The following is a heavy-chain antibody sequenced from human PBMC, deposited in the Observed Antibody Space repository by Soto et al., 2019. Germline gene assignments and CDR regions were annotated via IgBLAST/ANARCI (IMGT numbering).Heavy chain of an antibody. CDR1: GYTFTSYD. V-gene: IGHV1-8*01. Sequence: ASVKVSCKASGYTFTSYDINWVRQATGQGLEWMGWINPTDGNRNFAQKFEDRVTMTTATSTNTAFLELRSLKSDDTAIYYCARDRLRGYDSSGFYSWGQGTMVTVSS. D-gene: IGHD3-22*01. CDR3: ARDRLRGYDSSGFYS. CDR2: INPTDGNR. J-gene: IGHJ4*02.